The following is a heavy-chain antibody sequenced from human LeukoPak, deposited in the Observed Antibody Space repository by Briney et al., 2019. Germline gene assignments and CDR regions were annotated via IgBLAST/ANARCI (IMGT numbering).Heavy chain of an antibody. CDR1: GCRFTNYW. V-gene: IGHV5-51*01. CDR3: ARLPFLEWLPLDH. CDR2: MYPADSDT. J-gene: IGHJ4*02. Sequence: GESLKISCKASGCRFTNYWNGWVRQMPGKGLEWVGIMYPADSDTRYSPSFKGQVTFSADKSISTAYLQWSSLKASDTAMYYCARLPFLEWLPLDHWGQGTQVTVSS. D-gene: IGHD3-3*01.